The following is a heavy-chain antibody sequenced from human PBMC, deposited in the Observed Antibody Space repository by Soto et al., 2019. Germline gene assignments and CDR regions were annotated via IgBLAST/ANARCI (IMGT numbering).Heavy chain of an antibody. V-gene: IGHV3-33*01. Sequence: SLRLSCAASGFTFSSYGMHWVRQAPGKGLEWVAVIWYDGSNKYYADSVKGRFTISRDNSKNTLYLQMNSLRAEDTAVYYCAREPQGITIFGVVIESYYYYMDVWGKGTTVTVSS. CDR3: AREPQGITIFGVVIESYYYYMDV. D-gene: IGHD3-3*01. J-gene: IGHJ6*03. CDR1: GFTFSSYG. CDR2: IWYDGSNK.